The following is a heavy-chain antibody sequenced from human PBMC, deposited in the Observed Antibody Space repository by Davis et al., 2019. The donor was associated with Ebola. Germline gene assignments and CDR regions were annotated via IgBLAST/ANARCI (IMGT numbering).Heavy chain of an antibody. CDR3: AKDVYSNHYYGMDV. CDR2: ISGSGGST. J-gene: IGHJ6*02. CDR1: GFTFSSYA. D-gene: IGHD4-11*01. V-gene: IGHV3-23*01. Sequence: GGSLRLSCAASGFTFSSYAMSWVRQAPGKGLEWVSAISGSGGSTYYADSVKGRFTISRDNSKNTLYLQMNSLRAEDTAVYYCAKDVYSNHYYGMDVWGQGTTVTVSS.